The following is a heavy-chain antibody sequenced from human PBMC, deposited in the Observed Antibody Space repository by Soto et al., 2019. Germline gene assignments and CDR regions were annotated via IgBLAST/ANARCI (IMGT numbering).Heavy chain of an antibody. Sequence: SETLSLTCDVSGYSISSGYYWGWIRQPPGKGLEWVASIYQSGSTYYNPSLNSRVTISLDTSKNQFSLNLSSVTAADTAVYYCARIYGLPVTRAVPIMFDYWGQGVLVTVSS. D-gene: IGHD3-10*01. CDR1: GYSISSGYY. CDR2: IYQSGST. J-gene: IGHJ4*02. V-gene: IGHV4-38-2*01. CDR3: ARIYGLPVTRAVPIMFDY.